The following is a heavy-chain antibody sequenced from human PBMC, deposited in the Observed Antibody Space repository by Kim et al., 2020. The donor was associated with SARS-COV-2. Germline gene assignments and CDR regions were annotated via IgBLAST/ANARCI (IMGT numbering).Heavy chain of an antibody. V-gene: IGHV1-3*01. CDR3: ARSVVVVPAAIRDNWFDP. D-gene: IGHD2-2*01. CDR1: GYTFTSYA. Sequence: ASVKVSCKASGYTFTSYAMHWVRQAPGQRLEWMGWINAGNGNTKYSQKFQGRVTITRDTSASTAYMELSSLRSEDTAVYYCARSVVVVPAAIRDNWFDPWGQGTLVTVSS. CDR2: INAGNGNT. J-gene: IGHJ5*02.